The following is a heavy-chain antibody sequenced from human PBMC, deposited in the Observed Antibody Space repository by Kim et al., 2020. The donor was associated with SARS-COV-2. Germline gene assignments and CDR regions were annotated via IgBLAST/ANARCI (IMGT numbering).Heavy chain of an antibody. D-gene: IGHD5-12*01. V-gene: IGHV3-23*01. J-gene: IGHJ4*02. Sequence: AVSVKGVFTISRDNAKNALYLQMNSLRAEDTAVYYCAKVGIVATTRNFDYWGQRTLVTVSS. CDR3: AKVGIVATTRNFDY.